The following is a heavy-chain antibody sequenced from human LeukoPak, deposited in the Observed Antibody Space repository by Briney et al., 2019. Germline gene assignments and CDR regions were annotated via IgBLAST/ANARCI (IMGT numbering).Heavy chain of an antibody. CDR2: FDPEDGET. V-gene: IGHV1-24*01. CDR1: GYTLTELS. J-gene: IGHJ4*02. Sequence: ASVKVSCKVSGYTLTELSMHWVRQAPGKGLEWLGGFDPEDGETIYAQKFQGRVTLTADESTSTAYMELSSLRSEDTAVYYCAREGLFTMVRRGTLDNWGQGTLVTVSS. CDR3: AREGLFTMVRRGTLDN. D-gene: IGHD3-10*01.